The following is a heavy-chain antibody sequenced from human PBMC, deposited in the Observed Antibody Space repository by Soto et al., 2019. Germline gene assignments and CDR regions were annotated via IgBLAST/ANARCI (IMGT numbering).Heavy chain of an antibody. Sequence: GGSLRLSCAASGFTFSSYGIHWVRQAPGKGMEWVAAISGSGGSTYYADSVKGRFTISRENSKNTLYLQMNSLRAEDAAVYYCAKDLVGSNADYYDYWGQGTLVTVSS. J-gene: IGHJ4*02. D-gene: IGHD2-15*01. V-gene: IGHV3-23*01. CDR2: ISGSGGST. CDR3: AKDLVGSNADYYDY. CDR1: GFTFSSYG.